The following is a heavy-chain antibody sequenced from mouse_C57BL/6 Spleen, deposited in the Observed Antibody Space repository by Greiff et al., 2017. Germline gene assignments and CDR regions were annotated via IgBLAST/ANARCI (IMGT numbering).Heavy chain of an antibody. CDR3: ANCHYSALDY. J-gene: IGHJ4*01. CDR2: INPNSGST. V-gene: IGHV1-64*01. Sequence: QVQLQQPGAELVKPGASVKLSCKASGYTFTSYWMHWVKQRPGQGLEWIGMINPNSGSTNYNEKFKSKATLTVDKSSSTAYMQLSSLIYEGSAVYYCANCHYSALDYWGQGTSVTVSA. CDR1: GYTFTSYW.